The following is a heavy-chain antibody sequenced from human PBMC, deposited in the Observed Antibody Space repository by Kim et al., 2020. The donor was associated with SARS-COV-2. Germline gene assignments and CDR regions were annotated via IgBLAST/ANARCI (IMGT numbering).Heavy chain of an antibody. CDR3: ARDRNNCSGGSCYPADAFDF. J-gene: IGHJ3*01. CDR1: GGSISSYY. V-gene: IGHV4-59*13. Sequence: SETLSLTCTVSGGSISSYYWSWIRQPPGKGLEWIGYVSYSGSTNYNPSLKSRVTISVDTSKNQFSLKLSSVTAADTAVYYCARDRNNCSGGSCYPADAFDFWGQGTMVTVSS. CDR2: VSYSGST. D-gene: IGHD2-15*01.